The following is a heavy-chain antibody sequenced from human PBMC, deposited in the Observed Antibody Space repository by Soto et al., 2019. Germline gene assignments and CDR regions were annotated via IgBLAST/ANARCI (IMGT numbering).Heavy chain of an antibody. J-gene: IGHJ3*01. CDR2: INGDGRDT. V-gene: IGHV3-74*01. Sequence: PSETLSLTCTVSGGSISSGDYSWSWVRQSPGKGLEWVSRINGDGRDTIYADSVKGRFTISRDNAKNMLYLQMSSLRGEDTALYYCASWAVPRHDFDVWGRGTMVTVSS. CDR1: GGSISSGDYS. CDR3: ASWAVPRHDFDV. D-gene: IGHD6-19*01.